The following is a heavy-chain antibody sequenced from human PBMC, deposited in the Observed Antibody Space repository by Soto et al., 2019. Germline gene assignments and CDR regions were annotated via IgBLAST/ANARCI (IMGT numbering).Heavy chain of an antibody. Sequence: QVQLVQSGAEVKKPGASVKVSCKASGYTFTSYDINWVRQAPGQGLEWMGWMNPNSGDTGCAQKFQGSVTMIRRTSTSTAYMDLSSLRSDDTAVYYCARGLYRSGGSCYPARLWDYYYLDVWGKGTTVTVYS. D-gene: IGHD2-15*01. CDR1: GYTFTSYD. J-gene: IGHJ6*03. V-gene: IGHV1-8*01. CDR2: MNPNSGDT. CDR3: ARGLYRSGGSCYPARLWDYYYLDV.